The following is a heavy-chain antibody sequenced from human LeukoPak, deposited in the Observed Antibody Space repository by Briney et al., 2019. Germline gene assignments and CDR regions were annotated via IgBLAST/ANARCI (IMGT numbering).Heavy chain of an antibody. D-gene: IGHD6-6*01. CDR1: GGSISTYY. Sequence: SETLSLTCTVSGGSISTYYWSWIRQPAGKGLEWIGRIYTSGTTNYNPSLKSRVTMSVATSTNQFSLNLSSVTAADTAVYYCAREVQLVHYYYYMDVWGKGTTVTVSS. CDR2: IYTSGTT. V-gene: IGHV4-4*07. J-gene: IGHJ6*03. CDR3: AREVQLVHYYYYMDV.